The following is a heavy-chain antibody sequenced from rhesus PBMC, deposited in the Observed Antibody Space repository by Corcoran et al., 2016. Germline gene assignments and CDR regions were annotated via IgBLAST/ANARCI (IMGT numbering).Heavy chain of an antibody. D-gene: IGHD4-29*01. CDR1: GGSISGYYY. Sequence: QVKLQQWGEGLVKPSETLSLTCAVYGGSISGYYYWSWIRQPAGKGLEWIWYIYGNSASNNYNPSHNKRFTIAKDTSKNQFSLKLSSVTAADTAVYYCARGYGSSYWYFDIWGPGTPITISS. CDR3: ARGYGSSYWYFDI. J-gene: IGHJ2*01. CDR2: IYGNSASN. V-gene: IGHV4-73*01.